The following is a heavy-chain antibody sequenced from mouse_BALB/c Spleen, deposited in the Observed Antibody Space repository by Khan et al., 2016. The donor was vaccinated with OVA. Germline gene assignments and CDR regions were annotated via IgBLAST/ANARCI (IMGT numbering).Heavy chain of an antibody. Sequence: LVESGPELVKPGASVKISCKASGYIFTDYYMNWVKQKPGQGLDWIGWIYPGRGNTNYNEKFKGKATLTVDTSSTTAYIHLTSLTSEDTAVYFCARGNYYGSTSWFGYWGQGTLVTVST. CDR3: ARGNYYGSTSWFGY. D-gene: IGHD1-1*01. V-gene: IGHV1-84*02. CDR2: IYPGRGNT. J-gene: IGHJ3*01. CDR1: GYIFTDYY.